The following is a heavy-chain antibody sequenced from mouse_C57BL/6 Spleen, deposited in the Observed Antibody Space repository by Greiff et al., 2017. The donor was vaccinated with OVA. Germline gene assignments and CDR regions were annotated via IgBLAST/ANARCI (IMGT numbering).Heavy chain of an antibody. CDR2: INPSTGGT. Sequence: VQLQQSGPELVKPGASVKISCKASGYSFTGYYMNWVKQSPEKSLEWIGEINPSTGGTTYNQKFKAKATLTVDKSSSTAYMQLKSLTSEDSAVYYCARDWEGWFAYWGQGTLVTVSA. D-gene: IGHD4-1*01. J-gene: IGHJ3*01. V-gene: IGHV1-42*01. CDR1: GYSFTGYY. CDR3: ARDWEGWFAY.